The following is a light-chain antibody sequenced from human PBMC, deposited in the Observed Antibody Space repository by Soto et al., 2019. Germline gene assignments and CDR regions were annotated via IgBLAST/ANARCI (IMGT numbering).Light chain of an antibody. CDR2: TNN. V-gene: IGLV1-44*01. J-gene: IGLJ3*02. CDR3: GSWDDSLNGWV. Sequence: QPVLTQPPSASGTPGQRVTISCSGSTSNIGTNTVNWYQQLPGTAPKVLIYTNNQRPSGVPDRFSGSKSGTSASLAISGLQSEDEAEYFCGSWDDSLNGWVFGGGTKVTVL. CDR1: TSNIGTNT.